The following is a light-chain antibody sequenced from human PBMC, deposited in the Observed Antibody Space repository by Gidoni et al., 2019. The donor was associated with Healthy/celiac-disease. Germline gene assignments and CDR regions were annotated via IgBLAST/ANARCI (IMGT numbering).Light chain of an antibody. Sequence: DIQMSQSPSSLSASVGDRVTITCQASQDISNYLNWYQHKPGKAPRLLIYGASNLETGVPSRFCGSGSVTDFTFTICSLQPEDIATYYCQQYHNLPLTFGGGTKVEIK. CDR1: QDISNY. CDR3: QQYHNLPLT. CDR2: GAS. J-gene: IGKJ4*01. V-gene: IGKV1-33*01.